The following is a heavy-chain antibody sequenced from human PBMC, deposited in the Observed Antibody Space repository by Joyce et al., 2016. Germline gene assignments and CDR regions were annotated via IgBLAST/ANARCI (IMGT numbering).Heavy chain of an antibody. CDR2: IIHIFGTT. CDR3: ARDTSRMTLKGMDV. CDR1: RGTFSSYS. J-gene: IGHJ6*02. D-gene: IGHD2-21*02. V-gene: IGHV1-69*12. Sequence: QVYLEQSGAEVRKPGSSVKVSCKASRGTFSSYSIAWVRKAPGEGLEWMGEIIHIFGTTNYADKFQGRVSMAADASTSTANMELSGLTSEDTAIYYCARDTSRMTLKGMDVWGQGTTVTVSS.